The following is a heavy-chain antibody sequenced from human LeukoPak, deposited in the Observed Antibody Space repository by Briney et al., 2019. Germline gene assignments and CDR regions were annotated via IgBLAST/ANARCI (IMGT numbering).Heavy chain of an antibody. V-gene: IGHV3-7*01. D-gene: IGHD2-2*01. CDR3: ARVDCSSTSCSLLDY. CDR1: GFTFSSYW. CDR2: VKQDGSEK. J-gene: IGHJ4*02. Sequence: QSGGSLRLSCAASGFTFSSYWMSWVRQAPGKGLEWVANVKQDGSEKYYVDSVKGRFTISRDNAKNSLYLQMNSLRAEDTAVYYCARVDCSSTSCSLLDYWGQGTLVTVSS.